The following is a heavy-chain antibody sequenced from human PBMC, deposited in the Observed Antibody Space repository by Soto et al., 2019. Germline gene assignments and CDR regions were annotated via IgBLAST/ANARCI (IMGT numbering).Heavy chain of an antibody. J-gene: IGHJ4*02. D-gene: IGHD1-1*01. CDR2: IIPIFGTA. CDR1: GGTFSSYA. V-gene: IGHV1-69*01. Sequence: QVQLVQSGAEVKKPGSSVKVSCKASGGTFSSYAISWVRQAPGQGLEWMGGIIPIFGTANYVQKFQGRVTITAAESTSTAYLELSRLRSEDTAVYYCARDLQQNEEVFITTQGDYWGQGTLVTVSS. CDR3: ARDLQQNEEVFITTQGDY.